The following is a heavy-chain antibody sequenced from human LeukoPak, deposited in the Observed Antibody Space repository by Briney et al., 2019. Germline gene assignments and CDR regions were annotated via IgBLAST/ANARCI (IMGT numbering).Heavy chain of an antibody. Sequence: GESLKISCKGSGYSFTSYWIGWVRPMPGKGLEWMGIIYPGDSDTRYSPSFQGQVTISADKSISTAYLQWSSLKASDTAMYYCASGASIVVVPAAMGAFDIWGQGTMVTVSS. D-gene: IGHD2-2*01. J-gene: IGHJ3*02. V-gene: IGHV5-51*01. CDR2: IYPGDSDT. CDR3: ASGASIVVVPAAMGAFDI. CDR1: GYSFTSYW.